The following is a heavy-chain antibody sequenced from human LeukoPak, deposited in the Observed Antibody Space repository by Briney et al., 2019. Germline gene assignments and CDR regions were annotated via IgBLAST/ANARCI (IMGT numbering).Heavy chain of an antibody. CDR2: IKQDVSEQ. CDR1: GFIYSSYW. D-gene: IGHD2-15*01. Sequence: GGPLRLSCAPSGFIYSSYWMSWLRDAPEKGLGWLDKIKQDVSEQYYVDSVKGRFPISRDKAKNSLYLQMNSLRAEGTVVYYCASPVVAPDCWGQGTLVTVSS. V-gene: IGHV3-7*02. CDR3: ASPVVAPDC. J-gene: IGHJ4*02.